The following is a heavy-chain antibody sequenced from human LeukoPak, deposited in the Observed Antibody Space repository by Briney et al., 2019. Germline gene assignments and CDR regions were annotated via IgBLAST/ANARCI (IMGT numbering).Heavy chain of an antibody. D-gene: IGHD2-15*01. CDR1: GFTFSSYG. J-gene: IGHJ3*02. CDR3: ARPYCSGGSCYDAFDI. Sequence: PGVSLRLSCAASGFTFSSYGMHWVRQAPGKGLEWVAVIWYDGSNKYYADSVKGRFTISRDNSKNTLYLQMNSLRAEDTAVYYCARPYCSGGSCYDAFDIWGQGTMVSVSS. V-gene: IGHV3-33*08. CDR2: IWYDGSNK.